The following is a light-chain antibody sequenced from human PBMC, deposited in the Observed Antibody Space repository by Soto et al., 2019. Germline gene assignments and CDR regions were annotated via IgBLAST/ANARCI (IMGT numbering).Light chain of an antibody. CDR1: SSNIGADYD. J-gene: IGLJ2*01. Sequence: QSVLTQSPSVSGAPGQRVTISCTGSSSNIGADYDVHWYQQLPGTAPKLLIYNNNNRPSGVPDRFSGSKSGTSASLAITGLQADDETNYYCQSYDRSLTGLIFGGGTKVTVL. V-gene: IGLV1-40*01. CDR2: NNN. CDR3: QSYDRSLTGLI.